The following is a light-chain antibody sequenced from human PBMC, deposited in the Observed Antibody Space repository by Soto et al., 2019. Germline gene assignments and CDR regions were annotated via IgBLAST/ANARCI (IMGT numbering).Light chain of an antibody. CDR2: DVS. V-gene: IGLV2-14*03. CDR1: SSDVGGYGS. CDR3: SSYSSTTTRVV. Sequence: QSALTQPASVSGSPGQSITISCTGTSSDVGGYGSVSWYQQYPGKAPKLIIYDVSNRPSGVSSRFSGSKSGNTASLIISGLQAEDEADYYCSSYSSTTTRVVFGGGTMLTVL. J-gene: IGLJ3*02.